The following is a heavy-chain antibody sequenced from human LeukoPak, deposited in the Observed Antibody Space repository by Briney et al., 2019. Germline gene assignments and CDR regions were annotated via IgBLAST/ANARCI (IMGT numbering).Heavy chain of an antibody. CDR1: GYTFTSYG. CDR2: ISAYNGNT. Sequence: ASVKVSCKASGYTFTSYGISWLRQAHGQGLEWMGWISAYNGNTNYAQKLQGRVTMTTDTSTSTAYMELRSLRSDDTAVYYCARDRRMVYAPYFDYWGQGTLVTVSS. J-gene: IGHJ4*02. V-gene: IGHV1-18*01. D-gene: IGHD2-8*01. CDR3: ARDRRMVYAPYFDY.